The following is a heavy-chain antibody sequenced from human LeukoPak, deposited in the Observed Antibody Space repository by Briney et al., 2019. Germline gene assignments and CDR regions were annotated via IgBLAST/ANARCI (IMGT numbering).Heavy chain of an antibody. D-gene: IGHD3-3*01. CDR3: ARAGGVFGVVPKLDY. CDR2: IRYDGSNK. J-gene: IGHJ4*02. CDR1: GFTFSNCG. Sequence: GGSLRLSCAASGFTFSNCGMHWVRQAPGKGLEWVAFIRYDGSNKFYADSVKGRFTISRDNSKNTLYVQMNTLRAEDTAVYFCARAGGVFGVVPKLDYWGQGTLVTVSS. V-gene: IGHV3-30*02.